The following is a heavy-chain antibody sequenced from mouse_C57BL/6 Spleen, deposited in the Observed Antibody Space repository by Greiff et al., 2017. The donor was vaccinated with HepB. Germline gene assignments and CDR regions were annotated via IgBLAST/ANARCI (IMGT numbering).Heavy chain of an antibody. D-gene: IGHD2-4*01. CDR2: IYPGSGNT. CDR3: ARGYDSYALDY. CDR1: GYSFTSYY. V-gene: IGHV1-66*01. J-gene: IGHJ4*01. Sequence: QVQLQQSGPELVKPGASVKISCKASGYSFTSYYIHWVKQRPGQGLEWIGWIYPGSGNTKYNEKFKGKATLTADTSSSTAYMQLSSLTSEDSAVYYCARGYDSYALDYWGQGTSVTVSS.